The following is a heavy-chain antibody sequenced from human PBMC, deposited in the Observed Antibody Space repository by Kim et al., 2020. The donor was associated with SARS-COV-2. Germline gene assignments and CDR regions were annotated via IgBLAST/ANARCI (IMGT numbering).Heavy chain of an antibody. J-gene: IGHJ4*02. CDR3: ARQNYDFWSGRAHYYFDY. D-gene: IGHD3-3*01. Sequence: SETLSLTCTVSGGSISSYYWSWIRQPPGKGLEWIGYIYYSGSTNYNPSLKSRVTISVDTSKNQFSLKLSSVTAADTAVYYCARQNYDFWSGRAHYYFDYWGQGTLVTVSS. V-gene: IGHV4-59*08. CDR2: IYYSGST. CDR1: GGSISSYY.